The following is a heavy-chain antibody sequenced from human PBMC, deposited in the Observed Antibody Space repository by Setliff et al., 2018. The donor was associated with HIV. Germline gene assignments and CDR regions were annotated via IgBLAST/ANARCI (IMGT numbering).Heavy chain of an antibody. CDR3: GASQDSYSYLGYYYSGVNV. Sequence: ASVKVSCKTSGGTFRTSVISWVRQAPGQGLEWVGGILPFLGMGDFAQKFQGRVTITADESTSTAYMELSSLRSDDTAVYYCGASQDSYSYLGYYYSGVNVWGQGTKVTVSS. V-gene: IGHV1-69*10. CDR1: GGTFRTSV. D-gene: IGHD3-16*01. CDR2: ILPFLGMG. J-gene: IGHJ6*02.